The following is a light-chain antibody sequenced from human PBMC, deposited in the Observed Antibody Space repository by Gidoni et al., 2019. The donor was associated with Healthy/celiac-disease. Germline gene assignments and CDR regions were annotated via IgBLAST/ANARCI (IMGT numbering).Light chain of an antibody. Sequence: PATLSFVPRDSTTCTCSASQSVSDGRAWYQRKPGRAPILLSCDTSNGATGDPAMFGSIGSGTDFTLSTSSLGPEDFADYDCQQRSNGPPGFGQGTRLEIK. J-gene: IGKJ5*01. V-gene: IGKV3-11*01. CDR3: QQRSNGPPG. CDR2: DTS. CDR1: QSVSDG.